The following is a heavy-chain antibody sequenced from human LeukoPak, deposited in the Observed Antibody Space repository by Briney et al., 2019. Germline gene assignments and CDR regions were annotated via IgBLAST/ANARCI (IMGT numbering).Heavy chain of an antibody. V-gene: IGHV5-51*01. CDR1: GYSFTSYW. CDR2: IYPGDSDT. CDR3: ARHGERGGSSGWTRSYYYYYMDV. J-gene: IGHJ6*03. D-gene: IGHD6-19*01. Sequence: GESLKISCKGSGYSFTSYWIGWVRQLPGKGLAWMGVIYPGDSDTRYSPSFQGQVTISADRSISTAYLQWSSLKATDTAMYYCARHGERGGSSGWTRSYYYYYMDVWGKGTTVTVSS.